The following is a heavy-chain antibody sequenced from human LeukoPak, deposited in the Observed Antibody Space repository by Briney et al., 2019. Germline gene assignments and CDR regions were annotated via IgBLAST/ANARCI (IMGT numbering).Heavy chain of an antibody. V-gene: IGHV3-9*01. CDR2: INWNSGSI. J-gene: IGHJ4*02. CDR3: AKDGKKRSGDYGPIIYDY. CDR1: GFTFDNYA. Sequence: TGGSLRLSCAASGFTFDNYAMHWVRQAPGKGLEWVSGINWNSGSIDYADSVKGRFTISRDNAKNSLYLQMNSLRAEDTALYYCAKDGKKRSGDYGPIIYDYWGQGTLVTVSS. D-gene: IGHD2-21*02.